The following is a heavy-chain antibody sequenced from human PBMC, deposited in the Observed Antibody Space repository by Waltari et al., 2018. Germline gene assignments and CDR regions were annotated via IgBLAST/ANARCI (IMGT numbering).Heavy chain of an antibody. V-gene: IGHV4-38-2*01. J-gene: IGHJ4*02. Sequence: QVQLQESGPGLVKPSETLSLTCAVSGYSISSGYYWGWIRQPPGKGLEWIGSIYHSGSTYYNPSLKSRVTISVDTSKNQFSLKLSSVTAADTAVYYCARNGGYESSFDYWGQGTLVTVSS. CDR3: ARNGGYESSFDY. D-gene: IGHD5-12*01. CDR2: IYHSGST. CDR1: GYSISSGYY.